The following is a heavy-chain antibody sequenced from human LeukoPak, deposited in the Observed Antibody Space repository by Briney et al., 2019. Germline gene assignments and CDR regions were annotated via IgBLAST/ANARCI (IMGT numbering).Heavy chain of an antibody. Sequence: SETLSLTCTVSGGSISSSSYYWGWIRQPPGKGLEWIGSIYYSGSTNYNPSLKSRVTISVGTSKNQFSLKLSSVTAADTAVYYCARVYYYDSSGYYSDAFDIWGQGTMVTVSS. CDR3: ARVYYYDSSGYYSDAFDI. CDR1: GGSISSSSYY. J-gene: IGHJ3*02. D-gene: IGHD3-22*01. CDR2: IYYSGST. V-gene: IGHV4-39*07.